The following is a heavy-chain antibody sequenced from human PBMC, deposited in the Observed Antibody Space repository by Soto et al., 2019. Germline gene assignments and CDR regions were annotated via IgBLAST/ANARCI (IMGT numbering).Heavy chain of an antibody. Sequence: QVQLVESGGGVVQPGTSLRLSCAASGITFSAYAMHWVRHAPGKGLEWVARISYDASASSNADSVKGRFTISSAKSRSTLYLQMNRLRTADTAIYYCVRDYNDGIGTVDYWGQGALVTVSS. CDR1: GITFSAYA. D-gene: IGHD3-22*01. J-gene: IGHJ4*02. V-gene: IGHV3-30-3*01. CDR2: ISYDASAS. CDR3: VRDYNDGIGTVDY.